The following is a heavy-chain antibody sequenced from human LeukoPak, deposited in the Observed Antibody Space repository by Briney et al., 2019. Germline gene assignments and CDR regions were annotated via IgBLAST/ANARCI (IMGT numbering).Heavy chain of an antibody. Sequence: RGSLRLSCAASGFTFSSYEMNWVRQAPGKGLEWVSGINWNGGSTGYADSVKGRFTISRDNAKNSLYLQMNSLRAEDTALYYCARAVGIHDAFDIWGQGTMVTVSS. CDR1: GFTFSSYE. CDR3: ARAVGIHDAFDI. D-gene: IGHD2-21*01. V-gene: IGHV3-20*04. CDR2: INWNGGST. J-gene: IGHJ3*02.